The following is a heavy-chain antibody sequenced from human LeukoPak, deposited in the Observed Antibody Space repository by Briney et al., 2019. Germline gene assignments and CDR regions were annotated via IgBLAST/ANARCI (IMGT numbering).Heavy chain of an antibody. CDR3: AKFYDRSGPHSDY. J-gene: IGHJ4*02. Sequence: SETLSLTCTVSGASITSFYWTWIRQPPRTGLEWIGEIHYSGTTNYNPSLRSRVTISVDTSKNQFSLKMISLTAADTAVYYCAKFYDRSGPHSDYWGQGTLVTVSS. D-gene: IGHD3-22*01. CDR1: GASITSFY. V-gene: IGHV4-59*01. CDR2: IHYSGTT.